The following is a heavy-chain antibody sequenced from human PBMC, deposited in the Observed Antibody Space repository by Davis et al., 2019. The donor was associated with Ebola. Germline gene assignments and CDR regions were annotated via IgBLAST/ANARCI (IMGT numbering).Heavy chain of an antibody. CDR3: AGGGYSYGPPFD. D-gene: IGHD5-18*01. CDR2: INHSGST. V-gene: IGHV4-34*01. Sequence: SETLSLTCTVSGGSISSYYWNWIRQPPGKGLEWIGEINHSGSTNYNPSLKSRVTISVDTSKNQFSLKLSSVTAADTAVYYCAGGGYSYGPPFDWGQGTLVTVSS. CDR1: GGSISSYY. J-gene: IGHJ4*02.